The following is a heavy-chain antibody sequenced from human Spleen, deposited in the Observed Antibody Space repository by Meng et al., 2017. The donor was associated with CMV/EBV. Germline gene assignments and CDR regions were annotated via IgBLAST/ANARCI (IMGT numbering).Heavy chain of an antibody. V-gene: IGHV4-39*07. J-gene: IGHJ6*02. Sequence: SETLSLTCTISGASIISSSYYWGWIRQPPGEGLEWIGSMYYTGSTYYNPSLKSRVTISADTSRIQFSLKLTSVTAADTAVYYCAREEPTGQGGMDVWGQGTTVTVSS. CDR3: AREEPTGQGGMDV. CDR1: GASIISSSYY. D-gene: IGHD4-17*01. CDR2: MYYTGST.